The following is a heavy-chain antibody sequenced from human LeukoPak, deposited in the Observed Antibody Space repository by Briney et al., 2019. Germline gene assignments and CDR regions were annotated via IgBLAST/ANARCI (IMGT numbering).Heavy chain of an antibody. CDR1: GYTFTDYY. CDR3: ARVSSTHHYYMDV. CDR2: INPNSGGT. J-gene: IGHJ6*03. D-gene: IGHD5/OR15-5a*01. V-gene: IGHV1-2*02. Sequence: ASVKVSCKASGYTFTDYYVNWVRQAPGQGLEWMGWINPNSGGTNYAQNFQGRATMTRDTSMTTAYMELSRLRSDDTAMYYCARVSSTHHYYMDVWGRGTTVTVS.